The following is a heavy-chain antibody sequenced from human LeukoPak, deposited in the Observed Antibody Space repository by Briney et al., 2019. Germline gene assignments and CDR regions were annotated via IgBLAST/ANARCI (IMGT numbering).Heavy chain of an antibody. CDR2: IRYDGSNK. Sequence: PGGSLRLSCAASGFTFISYSIHWVRQAPGKGLEWVAFIRYDGSNKYYADSVKGRFTISRDNSKNTLYLQMNSLRAEDTAVYYCAKERMVRGVIITPGIDYWGQGTLVTVSS. CDR3: AKERMVRGVIITPGIDY. D-gene: IGHD3-10*01. V-gene: IGHV3-30*02. J-gene: IGHJ4*02. CDR1: GFTFISYS.